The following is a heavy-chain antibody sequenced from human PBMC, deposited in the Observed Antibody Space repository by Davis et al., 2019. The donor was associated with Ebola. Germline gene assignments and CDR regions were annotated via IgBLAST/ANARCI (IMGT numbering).Heavy chain of an antibody. V-gene: IGHV4-59*11. Sequence: PSETLSLTCTVSGGSISSHYWSWIRQPPGKGLEWIGYIYYSGSTNYNPSLKSRVTISVDTSKNQFSLKLSSVTAADTAVYYCARDSSSYSAPNWFDPWGQGTTVTVSS. CDR3: ARDSSSYSAPNWFDP. J-gene: IGHJ5*01. CDR2: IYYSGST. D-gene: IGHD6-13*01. CDR1: GGSISSHY.